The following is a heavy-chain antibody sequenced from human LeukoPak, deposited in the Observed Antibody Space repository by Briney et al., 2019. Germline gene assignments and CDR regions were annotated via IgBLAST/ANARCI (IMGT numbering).Heavy chain of an antibody. V-gene: IGHV4-34*01. D-gene: IGHD3-22*01. CDR3: AREPYHDSSGYQDY. CDR2: INHSGST. Sequence: SETLSLTCAVYGGSSGGSYWSWFRQPPGKGRSGFGEINHSGSTNYNPSLKSRVTISVDTSKNQFSLKLSSVTAADTAVYYCAREPYHDSSGYQDYWGQGTLVTVSS. CDR1: GGSSGGSY. J-gene: IGHJ4*02.